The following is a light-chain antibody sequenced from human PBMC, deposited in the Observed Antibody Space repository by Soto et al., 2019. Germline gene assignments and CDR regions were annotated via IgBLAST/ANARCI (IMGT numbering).Light chain of an antibody. Sequence: QSVLTQPPSVSGAPGQRVTISCTGSISNIGAGYDVHWYQRLPGTAPKLLIYGNSNRPSGVPDRFSGSKSGTSASLAITGVQDEDEADYHCQSYDSSLSGSYVFGTGTKLTVL. CDR1: ISNIGAGYD. V-gene: IGLV1-40*01. CDR2: GNS. CDR3: QSYDSSLSGSYV. J-gene: IGLJ1*01.